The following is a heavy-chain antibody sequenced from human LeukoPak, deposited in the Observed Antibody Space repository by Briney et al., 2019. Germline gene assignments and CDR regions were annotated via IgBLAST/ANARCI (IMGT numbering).Heavy chain of an antibody. J-gene: IGHJ5*02. CDR3: ATHYGSGSYPWFDP. CDR1: GFTFSSYW. Sequence: GGSLRLSCAASGFTFSSYWMSWVRQAPGKGLEWVANIKQDGSEKYYVDSVKGRFTISRDNAKSSLYLQMNSLRAEDTAVYYCATHYGSGSYPWFDPWGQGTLVTVSS. D-gene: IGHD3-10*01. CDR2: IKQDGSEK. V-gene: IGHV3-7*01.